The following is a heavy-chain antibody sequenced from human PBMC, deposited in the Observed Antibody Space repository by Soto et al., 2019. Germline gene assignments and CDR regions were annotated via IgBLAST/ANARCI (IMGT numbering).Heavy chain of an antibody. Sequence: ASVKVSCKASGYTFTGYYMHWVRQAPGQGLEWMGWINPNSGGTNYAQKFQGWVTMTRDTSISTAYMELSRLRSDDTAVYYCARETIVATITGYYYGMDVWGQGTTVTVSS. CDR1: GYTFTGYY. D-gene: IGHD5-12*01. J-gene: IGHJ6*02. CDR2: INPNSGGT. CDR3: ARETIVATITGYYYGMDV. V-gene: IGHV1-2*04.